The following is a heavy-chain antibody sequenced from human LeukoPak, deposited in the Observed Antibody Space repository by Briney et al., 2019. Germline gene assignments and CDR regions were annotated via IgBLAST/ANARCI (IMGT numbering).Heavy chain of an antibody. CDR3: AAHSAWRLDY. V-gene: IGHV3-7*01. D-gene: IGHD2-21*01. CDR2: IRQDGNEY. J-gene: IGHJ4*02. Sequence: GGSLRLSCAASGLIFSNYWMSWVCQAPGKGLEWVADIRQDGNEYYYVDSVKGRFTISRDNAENTLYLQMSTLRVEDTAVYYCAAHSAWRLDYWGQGILVIVSS. CDR1: GLIFSNYW.